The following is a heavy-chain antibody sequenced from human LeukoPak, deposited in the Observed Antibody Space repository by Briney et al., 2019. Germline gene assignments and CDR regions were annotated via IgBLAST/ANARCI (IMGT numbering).Heavy chain of an antibody. D-gene: IGHD5-12*01. CDR1: RGSISSGGYY. J-gene: IGHJ4*02. V-gene: IGHV4-31*03. CDR2: IYYTGST. CDR3: ARASGRRGYSGYEFGY. Sequence: SQTLSLTCTVSRGSISSGGYYWSRIRQHPGKGLEWIGYIYYTGSTSYNPSLKSRLTISVDTSKNQFSLKLTSVTAADTAVYFCARASGRRGYSGYEFGYWGQGTLVTVSS.